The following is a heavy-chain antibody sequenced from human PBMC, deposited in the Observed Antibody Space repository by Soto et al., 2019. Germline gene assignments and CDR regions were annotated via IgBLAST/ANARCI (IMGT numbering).Heavy chain of an antibody. D-gene: IGHD2-15*01. J-gene: IGHJ4*02. V-gene: IGHV1-69*01. CDR1: GGSFSDYA. Sequence: QVQLVQSGAEVKKPGSSMKISCKAFGGSFSDYAISWVRQAPGQGLEWMGGIIPIFGTPNYAQKFQDRVTFTAHESTTTAYMELSRLTSEDTALYYCARDRAPRRWSYLDLWGQGTQVTVSS. CDR2: IIPIFGTP. CDR3: ARDRAPRRWSYLDL.